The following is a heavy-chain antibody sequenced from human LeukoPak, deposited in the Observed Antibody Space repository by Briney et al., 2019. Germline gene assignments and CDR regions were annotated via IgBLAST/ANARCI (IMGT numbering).Heavy chain of an antibody. CDR2: IYTSGST. D-gene: IGHD2-2*01. CDR1: GGSISSYY. Sequence: PSETLSLTCTVSGGSISSYYWSWIRQPAGKGLEWIGRIYTSGSTNYNPSLKSRGAMSVDTSKNQFSLKLSPVTAADTAVYYCAAGAIVVVPATSNPFDYWGQGTLVTVSS. V-gene: IGHV4-4*07. CDR3: AAGAIVVVPATSNPFDY. J-gene: IGHJ4*02.